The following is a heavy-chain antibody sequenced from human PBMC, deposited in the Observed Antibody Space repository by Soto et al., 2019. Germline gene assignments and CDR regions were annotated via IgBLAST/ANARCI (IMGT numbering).Heavy chain of an antibody. CDR3: ARGEIIYDYIWGSFRYTVFDY. V-gene: IGHV1-8*01. CDR1: GYTFTSSD. CDR2: MDPNSGNT. Sequence: QVQLVQSGVEVKKPGASVKVSCKASGYTFTSSDINWVRQATGQGLEWMGWMDPNSGNTGYAQKFQGRVTMTRNTSIRTAYMELSSLRSEDTAVYYCARGEIIYDYIWGSFRYTVFDYWGQGSQVTVPS. J-gene: IGHJ4*02. D-gene: IGHD3-16*02.